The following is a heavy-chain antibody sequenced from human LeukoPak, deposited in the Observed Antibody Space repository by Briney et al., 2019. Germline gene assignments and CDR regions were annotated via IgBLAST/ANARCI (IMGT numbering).Heavy chain of an antibody. D-gene: IGHD3-22*01. V-gene: IGHV4-31*03. CDR1: GGSISSGGYY. Sequence: SETLSLTCTVSGGSISSGGYYWSWIRQHPGKGLEWIGYIYYSGSTYYSPSLKSRVTISVDTSRNQFSLKLSSVTAADTAVYYCARDPEDYDSSGLNTFDIWGQGTMVTVSS. CDR3: ARDPEDYDSSGLNTFDI. J-gene: IGHJ3*02. CDR2: IYYSGST.